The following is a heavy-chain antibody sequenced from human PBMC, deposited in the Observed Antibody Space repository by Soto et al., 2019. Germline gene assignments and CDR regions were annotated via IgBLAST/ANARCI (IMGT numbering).Heavy chain of an antibody. CDR3: ARDWESTVSTWSFGAF. Sequence: QVQLVQSGAEVKKPGSSVKVSCKASGGTFSPYTVNWVRQAPGQGLEWMGRIIPFLGVTNYAQKFQARVTLTADTSPPTAYMELSGLRFEDTAVYYCARDWESTVSTWSFGAFWGRGTLVTVSS. CDR1: GGTFSPYT. V-gene: IGHV1-69*08. CDR2: IIPFLGVT. D-gene: IGHD3-10*01. J-gene: IGHJ4*02.